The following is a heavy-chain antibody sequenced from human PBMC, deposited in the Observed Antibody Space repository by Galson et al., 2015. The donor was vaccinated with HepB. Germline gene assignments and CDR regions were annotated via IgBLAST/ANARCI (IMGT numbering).Heavy chain of an antibody. CDR3: ARASGYYDSGGYFPI. CDR1: GFNFNNHY. D-gene: IGHD3-22*01. CDR2: IDGDGTTA. Sequence: SLRLSCAASGFNFNNHYMHWVRQAPGKGLVWLSRIDGDGTTATYADSVKGRFTVSRENAKNTLYLQMNSLTAEDTAVYFCARASGYYDSGGYFPIWGQGILVAVSS. V-gene: IGHV3-74*03. J-gene: IGHJ4*02.